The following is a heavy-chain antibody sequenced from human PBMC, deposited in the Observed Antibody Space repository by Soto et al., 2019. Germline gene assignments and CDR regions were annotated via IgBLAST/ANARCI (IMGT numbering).Heavy chain of an antibody. J-gene: IGHJ4*02. CDR2: ISFTGDT. D-gene: IGHD3-22*01. Sequence: QVQLQESGPGLVKPSETLSLICTVSGDSVSGGGYYWTWIRQPPGKGLEWMGYISFTGDTTYNPSLRSRVTIAMHTSKHQFSLKLTSATAADTALYYCSRGGHYYHSMLWGQGTLVTVSS. V-gene: IGHV4-61*08. CDR3: SRGGHYYHSML. CDR1: GDSVSGGGYY.